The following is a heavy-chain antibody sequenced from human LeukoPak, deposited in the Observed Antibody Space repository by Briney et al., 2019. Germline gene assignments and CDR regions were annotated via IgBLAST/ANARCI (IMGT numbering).Heavy chain of an antibody. Sequence: ASVEVSCKASGYTFTSYYMHWVRQAPGQGLEWMGIINPSGGSTSYAQKFQGRVTMTRDTSTSTVYMELSSLRSEDTAVYYCARDIERDYGGPKYYFDYWGQGTLVTVSS. D-gene: IGHD4/OR15-4a*01. J-gene: IGHJ4*02. CDR2: INPSGGST. V-gene: IGHV1-46*01. CDR3: ARDIERDYGGPKYYFDY. CDR1: GYTFTSYY.